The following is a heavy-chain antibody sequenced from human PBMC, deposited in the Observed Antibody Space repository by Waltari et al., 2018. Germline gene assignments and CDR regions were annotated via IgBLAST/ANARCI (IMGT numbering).Heavy chain of an antibody. CDR2: ITASGHIT. CDR1: GLTLTSYA. Sequence: EVQLVDSGGDLTQPGGSLRLSCVASGLTLTSYAMSWVRQVPGKGLEWVSSITASGHITYYADSVKGRFSISRDNSKNTVYLQMDSLRAEDTAVYHCAKGETTGWYRCFDYWGQGTQVTVSS. D-gene: IGHD6-19*01. CDR3: AKGETTGWYRCFDY. J-gene: IGHJ4*02. V-gene: IGHV3-23*04.